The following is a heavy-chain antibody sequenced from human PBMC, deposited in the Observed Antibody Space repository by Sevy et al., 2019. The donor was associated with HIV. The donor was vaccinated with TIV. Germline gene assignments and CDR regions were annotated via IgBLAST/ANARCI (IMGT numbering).Heavy chain of an antibody. J-gene: IGHJ5*02. CDR3: ARAGIGDFWSGYYGIDP. Sequence: GGSLRLSCAASGFTFRNYWMHWVRQAPGKGLVSVSYIHTDGSSSYYADYVKGRFTISRDNAQNTLYLQMNSLRAEDTAVYYCARAGIGDFWSGYYGIDPWGQGTLVTVSS. D-gene: IGHD3-3*01. CDR1: GFTFRNYW. V-gene: IGHV3-74*01. CDR2: IHTDGSSS.